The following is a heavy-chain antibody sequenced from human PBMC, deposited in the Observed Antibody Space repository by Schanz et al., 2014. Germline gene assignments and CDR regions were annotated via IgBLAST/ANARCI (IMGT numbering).Heavy chain of an antibody. V-gene: IGHV3-11*01. CDR3: ARDPPPYSSSPYYWYYGMDV. Sequence: VQLVESGGGLVQPGGSLRLCCVASGFTFSDYYMNWIRQAPGKGLEWVSYISNSGYTIYYADSVKGRFTISRDNAKNSLYRQMNSRRAEDTAVYYWARDPPPYSSSPYYWYYGMDVWGQGTTVTVS. CDR2: ISNSGYTI. D-gene: IGHD6-6*01. J-gene: IGHJ6*02. CDR1: GFTFSDYY.